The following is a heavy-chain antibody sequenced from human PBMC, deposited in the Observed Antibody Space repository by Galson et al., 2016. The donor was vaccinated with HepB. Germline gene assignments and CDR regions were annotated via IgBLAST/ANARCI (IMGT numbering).Heavy chain of an antibody. J-gene: IGHJ4*02. Sequence: SLRLSCAVSGLTFSSYSMSWVRQAPGKGLEWLSYISSSSSTIYYADSVKGRFTISRDNAKNSLYLQMNSLRAEDTAVYYCASFSDYWGQGTLVTVSS. CDR1: GLTFSSYS. V-gene: IGHV3-48*01. CDR3: ASFSDY. CDR2: ISSSSSTI.